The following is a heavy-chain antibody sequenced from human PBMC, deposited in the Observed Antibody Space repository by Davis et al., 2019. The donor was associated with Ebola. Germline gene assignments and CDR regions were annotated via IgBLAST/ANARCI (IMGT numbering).Heavy chain of an antibody. Sequence: GESLKISCTGSGYSFTRYWIGWVRQMPGKGLEWMGIIYPGDSDTRYSPSFQGQVTISADRSISTAYLQWSSLKASDTAMYYCARKTTVTTDFDYWGQGTLVTVSS. CDR1: GYSFTRYW. J-gene: IGHJ4*02. CDR2: IYPGDSDT. D-gene: IGHD4-17*01. CDR3: ARKTTVTTDFDY. V-gene: IGHV5-51*01.